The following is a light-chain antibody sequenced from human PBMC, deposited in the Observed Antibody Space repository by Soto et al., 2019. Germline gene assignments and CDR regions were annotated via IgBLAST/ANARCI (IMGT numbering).Light chain of an antibody. J-gene: IGKJ1*01. V-gene: IGKV3-15*01. CDR1: QSVLSR. CDR2: GAS. CDR3: PQYTNWPWP. Sequence: EVVMTQSPDTLSVCPGERAPLSSRASQSVLSRLAWHPQKLGQAPRLLIYGASTRATGIPARFSGSGSGTDFTLTISSLQAEDFTLYYCPQYTNWPWPFGQRTK.